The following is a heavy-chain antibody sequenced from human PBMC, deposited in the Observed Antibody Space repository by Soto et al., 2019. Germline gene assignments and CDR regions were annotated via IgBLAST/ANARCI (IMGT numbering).Heavy chain of an antibody. CDR2: IYYSGST. D-gene: IGHD1-1*01. CDR3: ARHGPRQLEILYFDY. Sequence: PSETLSLTCTVSGGSISSSSYYWGWIRQPPGKGLEWIGSIYYSGSTYYNPSLKSRVTISVDTSKNQFSLKLSSVTAADTAVYYCARHGPRQLEILYFDYWGQGTLVTVSS. V-gene: IGHV4-39*01. J-gene: IGHJ4*02. CDR1: GGSISSSSYY.